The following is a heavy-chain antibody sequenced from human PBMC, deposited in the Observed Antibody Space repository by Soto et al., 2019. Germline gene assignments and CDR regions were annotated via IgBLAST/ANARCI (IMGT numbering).Heavy chain of an antibody. CDR3: APLSVSLSGPYGIHV. CDR1: GYSVTSSDYY. Sequence: ETLSLTCSVSGYSVTSSDYYWAWIRQPPGKGLEWIGSMFYSGLTYYNPSLKSRVTLSVDTSKNQFSVRLNSVTAADTAVYYCAPLSVSLSGPYGIHVWGQGTTVTAP. CDR2: MFYSGLT. V-gene: IGHV4-39*01. D-gene: IGHD2-15*01. J-gene: IGHJ6*02.